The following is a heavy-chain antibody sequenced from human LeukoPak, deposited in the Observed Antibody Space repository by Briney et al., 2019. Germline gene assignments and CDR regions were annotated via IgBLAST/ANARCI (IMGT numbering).Heavy chain of an antibody. Sequence: ASVKVSCKASGYTFTSYDINWVRQATGQGLEWMGWMNPNSGNTGYAQKFQGRVTMTRNTSISTAYMELSSLRSEDTAVYYCARDGYYGSGSYDDYYYMAVWGKGTTVTVSS. CDR1: GYTFTSYD. D-gene: IGHD3-10*01. CDR3: ARDGYYGSGSYDDYYYMAV. J-gene: IGHJ6*03. CDR2: MNPNSGNT. V-gene: IGHV1-8*01.